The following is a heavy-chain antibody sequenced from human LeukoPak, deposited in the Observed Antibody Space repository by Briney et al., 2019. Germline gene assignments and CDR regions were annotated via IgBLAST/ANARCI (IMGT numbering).Heavy chain of an antibody. V-gene: IGHV1-69*01. J-gene: IGHJ6*02. CDR1: GGTFSSYA. CDR2: IIPIFGTA. CDR3: AREFLGFGGDGDELHTTYGMDV. Sequence: SVKVSCKASGGTFSSYAISWVRQAPGQGLEWMGGIIPIFGTANYAQKFQGRVTITADESTSTAYMELSSLRSEDTAVYYCAREFLGFGGDGDELHTTYGMDVWGQGTTVTVSS. D-gene: IGHD2-21*01.